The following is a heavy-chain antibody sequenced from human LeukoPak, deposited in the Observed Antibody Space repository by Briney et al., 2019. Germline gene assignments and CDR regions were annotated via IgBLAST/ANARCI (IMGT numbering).Heavy chain of an antibody. V-gene: IGHV4-39*07. CDR3: ARVTSRLGVCDY. Sequence: SETLSLTCTVSGGSISSSSYYWGWIRQPPGKGLECIGSIYYSGRTYYNPSLKSRVTISVDTSKNQFSLKLRSVTAVDTAVYYCARVTSRLGVCDYWGQGSLVTVSS. D-gene: IGHD2-8*01. CDR2: IYYSGRT. J-gene: IGHJ4*02. CDR1: GGSISSSSYY.